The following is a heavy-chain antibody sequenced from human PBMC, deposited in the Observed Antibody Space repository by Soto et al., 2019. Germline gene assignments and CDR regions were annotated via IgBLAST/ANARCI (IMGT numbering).Heavy chain of an antibody. Sequence: GEPLRISYEVAGYNFANYWIGWVRLMHGKGLEWIGIIYPRDSDTTYHPSFEGQVTMSVDRSLNTAYLQRSSLKASDSGIYYCARRMGPSIGWFDPLGQGTLVTVSS. J-gene: IGHJ5*02. CDR3: ARRMGPSIGWFDP. CDR1: GYNFANYW. CDR2: IYPRDSDT. V-gene: IGHV5-51*01. D-gene: IGHD2-15*01.